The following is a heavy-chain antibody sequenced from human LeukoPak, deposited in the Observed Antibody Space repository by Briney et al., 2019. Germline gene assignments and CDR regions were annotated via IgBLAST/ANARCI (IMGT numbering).Heavy chain of an antibody. D-gene: IGHD2-15*01. CDR2: ISGSGVST. CDR1: GFTFSSYA. J-gene: IGHJ4*02. Sequence: GGSLRLSCAASGFTFSSYAMSWVRQAPGKGLEWVTVISGSGVSTYYADSVKGRFTISRDNSKNTLYLQMNSLRAEDTAVYYCAKGLPSGNSFDYWGQGTLVTVSS. V-gene: IGHV3-23*01. CDR3: AKGLPSGNSFDY.